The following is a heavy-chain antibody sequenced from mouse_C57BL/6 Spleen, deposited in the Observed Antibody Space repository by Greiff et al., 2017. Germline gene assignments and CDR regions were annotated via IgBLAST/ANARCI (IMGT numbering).Heavy chain of an antibody. Sequence: VQLQQPGAELVKPGASVKLSCKASGYTFTSYWMHWVKQRPGQGLEWIGMIHPNSGSTNYNEKFKSKATLTVDKSSSTAYMQLSSLTSEDSAVYYCARSGTGGEDYFDYWGQGTTLTVSS. J-gene: IGHJ2*01. V-gene: IGHV1-64*01. CDR2: IHPNSGST. D-gene: IGHD3-3*01. CDR3: ARSGTGGEDYFDY. CDR1: GYTFTSYW.